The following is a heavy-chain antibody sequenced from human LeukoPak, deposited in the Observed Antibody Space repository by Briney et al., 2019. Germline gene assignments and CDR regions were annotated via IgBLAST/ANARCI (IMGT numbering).Heavy chain of an antibody. D-gene: IGHD4-17*01. V-gene: IGHV1-2*02. CDR3: AKAYGDYDVDYFDY. CDR2: INPNSGGT. J-gene: IGHJ4*02. Sequence: ASVKVSCKASGYTFTGYYMHWVRQAPGQGLEWMGWINPNSGGTNYAQKFQGRVTMTRDTSISTAYMELSRLRSDDTAVYYCAKAYGDYDVDYFDYWGQGTLVTVSS. CDR1: GYTFTGYY.